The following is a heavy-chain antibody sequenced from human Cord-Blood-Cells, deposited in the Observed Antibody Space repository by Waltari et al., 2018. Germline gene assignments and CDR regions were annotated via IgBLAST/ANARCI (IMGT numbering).Heavy chain of an antibody. V-gene: IGHV4-34*01. D-gene: IGHD5-12*01. J-gene: IGHJ5*02. CDR1: GGYFRGYY. CDR3: ARGGASDSGYDWLRFDP. CDR2: INHSGST. Sequence: QVQLQQWGAGLLKPSETLSLTCAVYGGYFRGYYWSWIRQPPGKGLAWIGEINHSGSTNYNPSLKSRVTISVDTSKNQFSLKLSSVTAADTAVYYCARGGASDSGYDWLRFDPWGQGTLVTVSS.